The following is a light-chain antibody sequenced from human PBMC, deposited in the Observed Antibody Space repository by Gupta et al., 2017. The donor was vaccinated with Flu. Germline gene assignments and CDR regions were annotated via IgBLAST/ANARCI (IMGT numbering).Light chain of an antibody. CDR3: RLDYKERLS. J-gene: IGKJ4*01. Sequence: AIQMTQSPSSLSASVGDRVTITCRASQDIRNTLGWYQQKPGKAPKLLMYNVSTLQSGVPSRYNHCGSGSDCTLTMSSLMPEDLATQSCRLDYKERLSFDGGTKMEIK. CDR2: NVS. V-gene: IGKV1-6*01. CDR1: QDIRNT.